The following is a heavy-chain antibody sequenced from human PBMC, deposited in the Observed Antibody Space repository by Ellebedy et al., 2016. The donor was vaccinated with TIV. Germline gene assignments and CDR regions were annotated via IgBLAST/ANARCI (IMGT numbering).Heavy chain of an antibody. CDR3: ARGSLRGYYYYGMDV. V-gene: IGHV1-46*01. CDR2: INPSGGST. Sequence: ASVKVSCXASGYTFTSYYMHWVRQAPGQGLEWMGIINPSGGSTSYAQKFQGRVTMTRDTSTSTVYMELSSLRSEDTAVYYCARGSLRGYYYYGMDVWGQGTTVTVSS. J-gene: IGHJ6*02. CDR1: GYTFTSYY.